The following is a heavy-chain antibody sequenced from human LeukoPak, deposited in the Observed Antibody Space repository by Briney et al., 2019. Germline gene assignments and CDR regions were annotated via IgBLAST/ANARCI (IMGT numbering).Heavy chain of an antibody. CDR3: ARDFDP. CDR2: ISSSGNTI. CDR1: GFTFSTYE. Sequence: PGGSLRLSCTASGFTFSTYEMNWARQAPGKGLEWVSYISSSGNTIYYAASVKGRFTISRDNAKNSLYLQMNSLRAEDTAVYYCARDFDPWGQGTLVTVSS. V-gene: IGHV3-48*03. J-gene: IGHJ5*02.